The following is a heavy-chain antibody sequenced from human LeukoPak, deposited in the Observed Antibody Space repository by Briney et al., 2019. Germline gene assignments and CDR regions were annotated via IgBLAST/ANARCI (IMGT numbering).Heavy chain of an antibody. Sequence: PGGSLRLSCAASGFTVSSYGMTWVRQAPGKGLEWVSAISGSGGSTYYADSVKGRFTISRDNSKNTLYLQMNSLRAEDTAVYYCAKDLVSGDCAWGQGTLVTVSS. CDR3: AKDLVSGDCA. CDR1: GFTVSSYG. CDR2: ISGSGGST. V-gene: IGHV3-23*01. D-gene: IGHD2-21*02. J-gene: IGHJ5*02.